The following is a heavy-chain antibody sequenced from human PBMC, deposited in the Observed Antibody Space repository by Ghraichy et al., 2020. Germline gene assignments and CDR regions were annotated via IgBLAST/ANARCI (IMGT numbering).Heavy chain of an antibody. D-gene: IGHD4-17*01. CDR3: ARGQTTVTLGRVRQYAYDLDG. CDR1: GGSISSGDYY. Sequence: SETLSLTCTVSGGSISSGDYYWSWIRQPPGKGLEWIGYLYDSGSTYYNPSLESRVTISIDTSQNQFSVHLSSVTAADTAVCFCARGQTTVTLGRVRQYAYDLDGWGLGTTVTVSS. CDR2: LYDSGST. J-gene: IGHJ6*02. V-gene: IGHV4-30-4*01.